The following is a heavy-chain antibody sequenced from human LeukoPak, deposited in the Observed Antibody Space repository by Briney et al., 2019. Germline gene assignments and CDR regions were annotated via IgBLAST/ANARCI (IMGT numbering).Heavy chain of an antibody. D-gene: IGHD3-16*01. CDR2: ISWEGGST. CDR3: AKGGYDPDYYFDY. CDR1: GFTFDEYA. Sequence: GGSLRLSCAASGFTFDEYAMHWVRHAPGKGLEWVSLISWEGGSTYYADSVKGRFTISRDNSKNSLYLQMNSLRAEDTAFYYCAKGGYDPDYYFDYWGQGTLVTVSS. J-gene: IGHJ4*02. V-gene: IGHV3-43D*03.